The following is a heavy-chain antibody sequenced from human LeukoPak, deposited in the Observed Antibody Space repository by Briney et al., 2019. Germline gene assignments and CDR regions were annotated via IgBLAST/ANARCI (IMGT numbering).Heavy chain of an antibody. D-gene: IGHD2-15*01. Sequence: GGTLRLSCAASGITFSSYGMSWVRQAPGKGLDWVSSISSTGGTTYYADSVKGRFTIARDNSKNTLYLQMHSLRAEDTDIYYCAKNGDRGAYCTGGTCYPYFYYYMDVWGKGTTVTI. CDR3: AKNGDRGAYCTGGTCYPYFYYYMDV. V-gene: IGHV3-23*01. CDR2: ISSTGGTT. J-gene: IGHJ6*03. CDR1: GITFSSYG.